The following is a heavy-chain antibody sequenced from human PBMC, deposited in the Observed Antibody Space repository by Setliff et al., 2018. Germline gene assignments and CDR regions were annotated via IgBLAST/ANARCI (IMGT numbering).Heavy chain of an antibody. D-gene: IGHD3-10*01. V-gene: IGHV1-18*01. CDR2: ISGHNGKT. Sequence: ASVKVSCKASGFTFTYFGISWVRLAPGQGLEWMGWISGHNGKTMYAQKFQDRVVMTTDTDTGTAYMELRSLRFDDSAIYYCAKEPAVSLTEAGRRSYYDYALDVWGQGTTVTVSS. J-gene: IGHJ6*02. CDR1: GFTFTYFG. CDR3: AKEPAVSLTEAGRRSYYDYALDV.